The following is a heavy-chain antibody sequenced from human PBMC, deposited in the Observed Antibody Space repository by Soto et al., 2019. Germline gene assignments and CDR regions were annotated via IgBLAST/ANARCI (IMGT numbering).Heavy chain of an antibody. Sequence: ASVKVSCKASGYTFTSYDINWVRQATGQGLEWMGWMNPNSGNTGYAQKFQGRVTMTRNTSISTAYMELSSLRSEDTAVYYCARGKSKGYCSGGSCYQIDYWGQGTLVTVS. D-gene: IGHD2-15*01. CDR3: ARGKSKGYCSGGSCYQIDY. J-gene: IGHJ4*02. CDR2: MNPNSGNT. V-gene: IGHV1-8*01. CDR1: GYTFTSYD.